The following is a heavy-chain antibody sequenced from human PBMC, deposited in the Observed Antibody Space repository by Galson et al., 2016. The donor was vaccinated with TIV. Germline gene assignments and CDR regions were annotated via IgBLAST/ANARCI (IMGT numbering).Heavy chain of an antibody. CDR2: IRGNSIGV. CDR1: GFIFGDHA. CDR3: VKARGFTYGSPQDYYYGMDV. V-gene: IGHV3-9*01. D-gene: IGHD5-18*01. J-gene: IGHJ6*02. Sequence: AASGFIFGDHAMHWVRPAPGKGLDWVAGIRGNSIGVGFADSVKGRFTISRDNDKTSLLVQMKSLRREDSALYYWVKARGFTYGSPQDYYYGMDVWGQGSTVTVSS.